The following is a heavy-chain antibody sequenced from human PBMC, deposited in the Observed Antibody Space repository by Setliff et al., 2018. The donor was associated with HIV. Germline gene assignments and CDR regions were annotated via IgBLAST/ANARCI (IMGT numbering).Heavy chain of an antibody. J-gene: IGHJ4*02. V-gene: IGHV1-69*13. CDR3: ALFGSGSYAGGPERVFGY. CDR2: IIPIFGTA. Sequence: SVKVSCKASGYTFTSYAMHWVRQAPGQGLEWMGGIIPIFGTANYAQKFQGRVTITADESTSTAYMELSSLRSEGTAVYYCALFGSGSYAGGPERVFGYWGQGTLVTVSS. D-gene: IGHD1-26*01. CDR1: GYTFTSYA.